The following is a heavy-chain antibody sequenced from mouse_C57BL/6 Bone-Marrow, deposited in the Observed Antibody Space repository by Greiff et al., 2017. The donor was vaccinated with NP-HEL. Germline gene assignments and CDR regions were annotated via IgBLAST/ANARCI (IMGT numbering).Heavy chain of an antibody. Sequence: QVQLQQPGAELVMPGASVKLSCKASGYTFTSYWMHWVKQRPGQGLEWIGEIDPSDSYTNYNQKFKGKSTLTVDKSSSTAYMQLSSLTSEDAAVYYCARGDYDSWGQGTTLTVSS. J-gene: IGHJ2*01. CDR2: IDPSDSYT. CDR1: GYTFTSYW. D-gene: IGHD2-4*01. CDR3: ARGDYDS. V-gene: IGHV1-69*01.